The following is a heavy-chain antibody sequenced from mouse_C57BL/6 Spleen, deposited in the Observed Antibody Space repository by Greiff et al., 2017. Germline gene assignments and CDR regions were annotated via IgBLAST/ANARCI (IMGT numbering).Heavy chain of an antibody. D-gene: IGHD2-1*01. V-gene: IGHV1-22*01. CDR2: INPNNGGT. CDR1: GYTFTDYN. J-gene: IGHJ3*01. Sequence: EVQLQESGPELVKPGASVKMSCKASGYTFTDYNMHWVKQSHGKSLEWIGYINPNNGGTSYNQKFKGKATLTVNKSSGTAYMELRSLTSEDSAVYYCAREDGNLAWFAYWGQGTLVTVSA. CDR3: AREDGNLAWFAY.